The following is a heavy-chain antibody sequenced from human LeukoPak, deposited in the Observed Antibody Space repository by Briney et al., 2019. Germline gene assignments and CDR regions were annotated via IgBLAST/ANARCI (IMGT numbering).Heavy chain of an antibody. CDR1: GFTFSSYS. D-gene: IGHD1-26*01. J-gene: IGHJ3*02. CDR3: ASTTSGSLLDAFDI. V-gene: IGHV3-21*01. CDR2: ISSSSSYI. Sequence: KPGGSLRLSCAASGFTFSSYSMNWVRQAPGKGLEWVSSISSSSSYIYYADSVEGRFTISRDNAKNSLYLQMNSLRAEDTAVYYCASTTSGSLLDAFDIWGQGTMVTVSS.